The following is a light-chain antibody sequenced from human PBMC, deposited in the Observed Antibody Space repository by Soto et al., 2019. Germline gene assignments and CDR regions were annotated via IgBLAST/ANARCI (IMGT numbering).Light chain of an antibody. CDR3: QVWDSGSDHVV. V-gene: IGLV3-21*02. CDR1: NMGSKS. J-gene: IGLJ2*01. Sequence: SYELTQPTSVSVTPGHTARITCGGNNMGSKSVHWYQQKPGQAPVLVVYDDSDRPSGIPERFSGSISGNTATLTISRVEAGDEADYYCQVWDSGSDHVVFGGGTKLTVL. CDR2: DDS.